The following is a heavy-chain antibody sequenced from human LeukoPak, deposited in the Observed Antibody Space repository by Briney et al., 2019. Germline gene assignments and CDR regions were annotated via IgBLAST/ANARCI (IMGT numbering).Heavy chain of an antibody. CDR2: IYSGGTT. Sequence: PGGSLRLSCAASGFTISSNSMSWVRQAPGKGLEWVSVIYSGGTTYYADSVKGRFTISRDNAKNSLYLQMNSLRAEDTALYYCAKDIGGDYDLVDYWGQGTLVTVSS. D-gene: IGHD5-12*01. J-gene: IGHJ4*02. CDR3: AKDIGGDYDLVDY. V-gene: IGHV3-53*05. CDR1: GFTISSNS.